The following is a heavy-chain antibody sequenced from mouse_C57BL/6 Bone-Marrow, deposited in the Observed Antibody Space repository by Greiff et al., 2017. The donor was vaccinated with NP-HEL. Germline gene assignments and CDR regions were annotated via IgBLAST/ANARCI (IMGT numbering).Heavy chain of an antibody. CDR3: ARTYYDYDSFAY. J-gene: IGHJ3*01. Sequence: QVQLQQPGAELVKPGASVKLSCKASGYTFTSYWMPWVKPRPGRGLGWVGRIDPNSGGTKYTEKFKSKATLTVDKPSSTAYMQLSSLTSEDSAVYYCARTYYDYDSFAYWGQGTLVTVSA. V-gene: IGHV1-72*01. CDR1: GYTFTSYW. D-gene: IGHD2-4*01. CDR2: IDPNSGGT.